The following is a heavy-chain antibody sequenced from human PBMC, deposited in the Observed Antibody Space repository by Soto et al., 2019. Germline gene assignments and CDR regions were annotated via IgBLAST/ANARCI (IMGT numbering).Heavy chain of an antibody. CDR3: AGDKYQLLYNWFDP. D-gene: IGHD2-2*01. CDR1: GGTLSSYS. Sequence: QVQLVQSGAEVKKPGSSVKVSCKASGGTLSSYSISWVRQAPGQGLEWVGGIVHPSGTATYAQKFQGRVTITADASTSTAYMELTSLSSADTAVYYCAGDKYQLLYNWFDPWGQGTLVTVSS. V-gene: IGHV1-69*01. J-gene: IGHJ5*02. CDR2: IVHPSGTA.